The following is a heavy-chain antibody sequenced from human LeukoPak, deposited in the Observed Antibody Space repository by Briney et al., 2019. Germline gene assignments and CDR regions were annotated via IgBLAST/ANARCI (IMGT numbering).Heavy chain of an antibody. J-gene: IGHJ6*02. D-gene: IGHD3-10*01. CDR3: ARDRYNGSGLDMDV. CDR2: IYHSGST. CDR1: GGSISSGGYS. Sequence: SETLSLTCAVSGGSISSGGYSWNWIRQPPGKGLEWIGYIYHSGSTYYNPSLKSRVTISVDRSKNQFSLKLSSVTAADTAVYYCARDRYNGSGLDMDVWGQGTTVTVSS. V-gene: IGHV4-30-2*01.